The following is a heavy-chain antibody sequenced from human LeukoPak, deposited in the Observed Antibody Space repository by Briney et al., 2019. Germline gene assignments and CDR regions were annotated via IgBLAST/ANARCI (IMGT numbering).Heavy chain of an antibody. J-gene: IGHJ6*04. CDR1: GGSISSGGSY. CDR2: ISYSGST. D-gene: IGHD2-2*01. V-gene: IGHV4-31*03. CDR3: ARVSCSSTSCKRYYYYGMDV. Sequence: PSETLSLTCTVSGGSISSGGSYWSWIRQHPGKGLEWIGYISYSGSTYYNPSLKSRVTISVDTSKNQSSLKLSSVTAADTAVYYCARVSCSSTSCKRYYYYGMDVWGKGTTVTVSS.